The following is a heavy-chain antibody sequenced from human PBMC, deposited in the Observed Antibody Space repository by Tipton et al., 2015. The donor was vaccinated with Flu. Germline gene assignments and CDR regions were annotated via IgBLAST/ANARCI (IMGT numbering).Heavy chain of an antibody. Sequence: LRLSCTVSGGSISSYYWSWIRQPPGKGLEWIGYIYYSGSTNYNPSLKSRVTISVDTSKNQFSLKLSSVTAADTAVYYCARDRPNCYYYGMDVWGQGTTVTVSS. CDR1: GGSISSYY. CDR3: ARDRPNCYYYGMDV. V-gene: IGHV4-59*01. CDR2: IYYSGST. J-gene: IGHJ6*02.